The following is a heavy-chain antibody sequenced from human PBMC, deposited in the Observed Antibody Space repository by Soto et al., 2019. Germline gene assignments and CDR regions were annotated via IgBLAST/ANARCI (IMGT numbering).Heavy chain of an antibody. CDR1: GYTFTSYG. Sequence: QVQLVQSGAEVKKPGASVKVSCKASGYTFTSYGISWVRQAPGQGLEWMGWVSAYNGNTNYAQKLQGRVTRTTDTPTSKAYMDIRSLRPDDTTVYYCARDPASSGLLYYYYVMDVWGQGNT. J-gene: IGHJ6*02. D-gene: IGHD3-22*01. V-gene: IGHV1-18*01. CDR2: VSAYNGNT. CDR3: ARDPASSGLLYYYYVMDV.